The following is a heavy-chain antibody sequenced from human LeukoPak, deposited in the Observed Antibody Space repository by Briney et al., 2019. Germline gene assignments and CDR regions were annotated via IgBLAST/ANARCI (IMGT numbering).Heavy chain of an antibody. Sequence: GGSLRLSCAASGFTFSNHWMSWVRQAPGKGLEWVANIKQDGSVKYYVDSVKGRFTISRDNAKSSLYLQMNSLRPADTAVYYCARWGYTSGYYYFDYWGQGTLVTVSS. CDR2: IKQDGSVK. J-gene: IGHJ4*02. V-gene: IGHV3-7*01. CDR3: ARWGYTSGYYYFDY. D-gene: IGHD5-18*01. CDR1: GFTFSNHW.